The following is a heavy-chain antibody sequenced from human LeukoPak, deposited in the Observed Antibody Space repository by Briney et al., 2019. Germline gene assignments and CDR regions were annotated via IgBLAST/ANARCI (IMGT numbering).Heavy chain of an antibody. D-gene: IGHD3-10*01. J-gene: IGHJ6*02. V-gene: IGHV4-31*03. CDR3: ARSTTYGSIFYGMDV. Sequence: SQTLSLTCTVSGGSISSGGYYWSWIRQHPGKGLEWIGYIYYSGSTYYNPSLKSRVTISVDTSKNQFSLKLSSVTAADTAVYYCARSTTYGSIFYGMDVWGQGTTVTVSS. CDR2: IYYSGST. CDR1: GGSISSGGYY.